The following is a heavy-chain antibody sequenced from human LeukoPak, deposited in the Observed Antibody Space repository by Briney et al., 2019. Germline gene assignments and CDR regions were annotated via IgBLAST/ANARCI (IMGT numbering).Heavy chain of an antibody. D-gene: IGHD2-21*02. CDR2: INPNSGGT. Sequence: ASVKVSCKASGYTFTGYYMHWVRQAPGQGLEWMGWINPNSGGTNYAQKFQGRVIMTRDTSISTAYMELSRLRSDDTAVYYCARGRMVVTALGYWGQGTLVTVSS. CDR1: GYTFTGYY. V-gene: IGHV1-2*02. J-gene: IGHJ4*02. CDR3: ARGRMVVTALGY.